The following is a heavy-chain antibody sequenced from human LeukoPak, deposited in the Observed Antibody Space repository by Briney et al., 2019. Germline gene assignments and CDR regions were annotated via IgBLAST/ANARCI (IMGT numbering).Heavy chain of an antibody. J-gene: IGHJ5*02. CDR1: GYTFTGYY. V-gene: IGHV1-2*02. D-gene: IGHD3-3*01. CDR2: INPKTGGT. CDR3: AREGKETYYDFWSGYNFNWFDP. Sequence: GASVKVSCKASGYTFTGYYMHWVRQAPGQGLEWMGWINPKTGGTTYAQKFQGRVTMTRDTSISTAYMELSRLRSDDTAVYYCAREGKETYYDFWSGYNFNWFDPWGQGTLVTVSS.